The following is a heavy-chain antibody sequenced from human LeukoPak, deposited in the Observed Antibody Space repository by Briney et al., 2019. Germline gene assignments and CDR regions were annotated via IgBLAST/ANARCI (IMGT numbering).Heavy chain of an antibody. Sequence: SETLSLTCAVYGGSFSGYYWSWIRQPPGKGLEWIGEINHRGSTNYNPSLKSRVTISVDTSKNQFSLKLSSVTAADTAVYYCARDSPNEAILWWSIDYWGQGTLVTVSS. CDR3: ARDSPNEAILWWSIDY. D-gene: IGHD2-21*01. CDR2: INHRGST. V-gene: IGHV4-34*01. J-gene: IGHJ4*02. CDR1: GGSFSGYY.